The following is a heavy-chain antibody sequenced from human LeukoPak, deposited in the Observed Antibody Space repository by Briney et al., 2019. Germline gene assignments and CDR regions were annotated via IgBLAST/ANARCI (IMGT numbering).Heavy chain of an antibody. CDR2: ISSSGNTI. CDR3: ARDATGWEDTPYFDY. CDR1: GFTFSDYF. Sequence: PGGSLRLSCAVSGFTFSDYFMSWIRQAPGKGLEWVSYISSSGNTIFYADSVKGRFTISRDNAKNSLYLQMNSLRAEDTAVYFCARDATGWEDTPYFDYWGQGTLVSVS. J-gene: IGHJ4*02. D-gene: IGHD1-1*01. V-gene: IGHV3-11*01.